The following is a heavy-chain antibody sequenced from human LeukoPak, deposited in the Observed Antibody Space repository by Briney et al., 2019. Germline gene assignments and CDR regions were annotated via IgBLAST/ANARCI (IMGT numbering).Heavy chain of an antibody. V-gene: IGHV3-15*01. CDR3: TTDNHDTPSPDY. CDR2: IKSKTDGGTT. D-gene: IGHD3-9*01. J-gene: IGHJ4*02. CDR1: GFTFSNAW. Sequence: GGSLRLSCAASGFTFSNAWMSWVRQAPGKGLEWVGRIKSKTDGGTTDYAAPVKGRFTIPRDDSKNTLYLQMNSLKTEDTAVYYCTTDNHDTPSPDYWGQGTLVTVSS.